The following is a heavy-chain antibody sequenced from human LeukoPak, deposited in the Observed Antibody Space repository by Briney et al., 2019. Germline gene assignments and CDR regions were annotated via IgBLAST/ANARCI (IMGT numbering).Heavy chain of an antibody. V-gene: IGHV4-4*09. D-gene: IGHD1-1*01. J-gene: IGHJ4*02. Sequence: SETLSLTCTVSGGSISSYYWSWIRQPPGKGLEWIGYIYTSGSTNYNPSLKSRVTISVDTSKNQFSLKLSSVTAADTAVYYCARHNSGRTYKEHMGPLDYWGQGTLVTVSS. CDR2: IYTSGST. CDR3: ARHNSGRTYKEHMGPLDY. CDR1: GGSISSYY.